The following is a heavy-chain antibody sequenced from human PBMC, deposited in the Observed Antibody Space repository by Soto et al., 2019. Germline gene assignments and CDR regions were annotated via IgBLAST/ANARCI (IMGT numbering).Heavy chain of an antibody. CDR2: IYYSGST. Sequence: QVQLQESGPGLVKPSQTLSLTCTVSGGSISRGGYYWSWIRQHPGKGLEWIGYIYYSGSTYYNPSLKSRVTISVDTSKNQFSLKLSSVTDADTAVYYCAREGTIYGSGSYSNWFDPWGQGTLVTVSS. CDR1: GGSISRGGYY. D-gene: IGHD3-10*01. V-gene: IGHV4-31*03. CDR3: AREGTIYGSGSYSNWFDP. J-gene: IGHJ5*02.